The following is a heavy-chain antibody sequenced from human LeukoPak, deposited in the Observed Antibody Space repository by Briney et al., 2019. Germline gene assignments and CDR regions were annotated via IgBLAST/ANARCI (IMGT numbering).Heavy chain of an antibody. V-gene: IGHV5-51*01. D-gene: IGHD2-15*01. CDR1: GYSFTIYW. Sequence: GESLKISCEGSGYSFTIYWIGWVRQMPGKGLDWMVIIYPGDCDVRYNPLFQGQVTISADKSINTAYLQWSSLKASDTAMYYCARLYRYCSGGDCYPYYFDNWGQGTLVTVSS. CDR3: ARLYRYCSGGDCYPYYFDN. CDR2: IYPGDCDV. J-gene: IGHJ4*02.